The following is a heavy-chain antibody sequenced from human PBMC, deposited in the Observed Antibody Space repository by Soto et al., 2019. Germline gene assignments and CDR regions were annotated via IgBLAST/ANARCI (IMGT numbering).Heavy chain of an antibody. V-gene: IGHV3-23*01. J-gene: IGHJ5*02. Sequence: PGGSLRLSCAASGFTFSSYAMSWVRQAPGKGLEWVSAISGSGGSTYYADSVKGRFTISRDNSKNTLYLQMNSLRAEDTAVYYCAKGSHSSWAPLGFDPWGQGTLVTVSS. D-gene: IGHD6-13*01. CDR2: ISGSGGST. CDR1: GFTFSSYA. CDR3: AKGSHSSWAPLGFDP.